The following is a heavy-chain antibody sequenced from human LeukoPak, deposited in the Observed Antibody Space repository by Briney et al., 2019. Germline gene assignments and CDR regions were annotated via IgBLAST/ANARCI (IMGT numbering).Heavy chain of an antibody. CDR3: AREGGDTMIVVGESYFDY. V-gene: IGHV4-4*07. Sequence: PSETLSLTCTVSGGSNSSYYWSWIRQPAGKGLEWTGRIYTSGSTNYNPSLKNRVTMSVDTSKNQFSLKLSSVTAADTAVYYCAREGGDTMIVVGESYFDYWGQGTLVTVSS. J-gene: IGHJ4*02. CDR1: GGSNSSYY. CDR2: IYTSGST. D-gene: IGHD3-22*01.